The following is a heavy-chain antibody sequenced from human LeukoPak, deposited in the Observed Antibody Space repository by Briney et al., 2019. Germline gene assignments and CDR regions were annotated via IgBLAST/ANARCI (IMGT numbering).Heavy chain of an antibody. J-gene: IGHJ4*02. CDR1: GGSISSGGYS. V-gene: IGHV4-30-2*01. D-gene: IGHD3-22*01. CDR3: ASGNYYDSSGYYSN. CDR2: IYHSRSA. Sequence: SETLSLTCAVSGGSISSGGYSWTWIRQPPGKGLEWIGYIYHSRSAYYNPSLKGRVSISVDRSKNQFSLSLTSVTAADTAVYFCASGNYYDSSGYYSNWGQGTLVTVSS.